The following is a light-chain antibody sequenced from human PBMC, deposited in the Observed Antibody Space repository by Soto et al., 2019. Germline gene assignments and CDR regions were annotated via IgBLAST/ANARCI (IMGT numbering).Light chain of an antibody. CDR2: DVT. CDR1: SSDVGGYNH. J-gene: IGLJ2*01. V-gene: IGLV2-11*01. CDR3: CSYAVSNTWV. Sequence: QSALTQPRSVSGSPGQSVTISCTGTSSDVGGYNHVSWYQQHPGKAPKLMIYDVTKRPSGVPDRFSGFKSDNTASLTISGLQAEDESDYYCCSYAVSNTWVFGGGTKLTVL.